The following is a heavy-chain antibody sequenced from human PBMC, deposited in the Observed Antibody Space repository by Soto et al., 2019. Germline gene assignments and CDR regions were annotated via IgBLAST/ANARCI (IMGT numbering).Heavy chain of an antibody. CDR1: GGTFSSYA. CDR3: ARVRVGATTSTPFDY. Sequence: QVQLVQSGAEVKKPGSSVKVSCKASGGTFSSYAISWVRQAPGQGLEWMGGIIPIFGTANYAQKFQGRVTITADKSTSAAYMELSSLRSEDTAVYYCARVRVGATTSTPFDYWGQGTLVTVSS. CDR2: IIPIFGTA. D-gene: IGHD1-26*01. V-gene: IGHV1-69*06. J-gene: IGHJ4*02.